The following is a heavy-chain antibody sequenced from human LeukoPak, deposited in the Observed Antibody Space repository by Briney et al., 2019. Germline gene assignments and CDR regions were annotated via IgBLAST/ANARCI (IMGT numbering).Heavy chain of an antibody. CDR3: ARDRGVALQLWTDLDY. Sequence: GGSLRLSFAASGFTFSSYWMHWVRQAPGKGLVWVSRINSDGSSTSYADSVKGRFTISRDNAKNTLYLQMNSLRAEDTAVYYCARDRGVALQLWTDLDYWGQGTLVTASS. CDR1: GFTFSSYW. CDR2: INSDGSST. V-gene: IGHV3-74*01. D-gene: IGHD5-18*01. J-gene: IGHJ4*02.